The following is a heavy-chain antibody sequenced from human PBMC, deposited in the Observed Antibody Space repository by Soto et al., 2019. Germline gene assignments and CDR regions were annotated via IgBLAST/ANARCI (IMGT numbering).Heavy chain of an antibody. CDR2: IGASGGDT. J-gene: IGHJ4*02. CDR3: GKDSRTGRPRAFDS. CDR1: GFTFSSYA. V-gene: IGHV3-23*04. D-gene: IGHD3-10*01. Sequence: EVQLVESGGGLVQPGGSLRLSCAASGFTFSSYAMTWVRQAPGKGLEWVSVIGASGGDTSYADSVEGRFTVSRDNSKSTLYLQMNSLRAEDTAMYYCGKDSRTGRPRAFDSWGQGILVTVSS.